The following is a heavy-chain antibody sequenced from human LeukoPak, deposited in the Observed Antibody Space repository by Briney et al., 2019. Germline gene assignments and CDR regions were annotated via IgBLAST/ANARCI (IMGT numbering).Heavy chain of an antibody. Sequence: GGSLRLSCTASGFAFSSYAMTWVRQAPGKGLEWVSGISGSGGITYYADSVKGRFTISRDNSRNTLYLQMNSLRAADTAVYYCAKGLNYESSAAFDYWGQGTLVTVSS. J-gene: IGHJ4*02. D-gene: IGHD3-22*01. CDR1: GFAFSSYA. V-gene: IGHV3-23*01. CDR2: ISGSGGIT. CDR3: AKGLNYESSAAFDY.